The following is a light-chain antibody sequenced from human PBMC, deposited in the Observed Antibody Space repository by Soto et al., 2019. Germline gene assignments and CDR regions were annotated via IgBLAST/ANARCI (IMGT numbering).Light chain of an antibody. V-gene: IGKV3-20*01. CDR1: QTVNSIH. J-gene: IGKJ1*01. CDR3: QQYDTSPRT. CDR2: GAS. Sequence: EIVLTQSPGTLSLYRGERATLSCRASQTVNSIHFAWYQRKPGQAPRLLIYGASNRATGIPDRFSGSGSGTDFTLTISRLEAEDFGVYYCQQYDTSPRTFGQGTKVEIK.